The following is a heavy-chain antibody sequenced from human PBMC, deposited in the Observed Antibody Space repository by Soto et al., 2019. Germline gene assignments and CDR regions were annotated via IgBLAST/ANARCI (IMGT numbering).Heavy chain of an antibody. Sequence: SEKLALACSFSGASTVIQYHWPWIRQPPGKGLEWMGYIFNSGTTFYNPSLTSRLSISMDTSGNHFSLELRSVTAADTAVYYCALALGPTTGLDYWGQGTMVTVSS. CDR1: GASTVIQYH. CDR3: ALALGPTTGLDY. J-gene: IGHJ4*02. V-gene: IGHV4-31*02. CDR2: IFNSGTT. D-gene: IGHD1-26*01.